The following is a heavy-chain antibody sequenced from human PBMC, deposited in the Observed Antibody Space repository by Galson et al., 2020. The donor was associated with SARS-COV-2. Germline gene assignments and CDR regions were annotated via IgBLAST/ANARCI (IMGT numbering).Heavy chain of an antibody. J-gene: IGHJ4*02. CDR3: ASIDGVNHDY. V-gene: IGHV1-2*02. D-gene: IGHD3-10*01. CDR2: INPNSGGA. Sequence: ASVKVSCKASGYSFTGYYMHWVRQAPGQGLEWMGLINPNSGGASYAQRFLGRITMTRDTSISTAYMELRRLRSDDTAVYYCASIDGVNHDYWGQETLVTVSS. CDR1: GYSFTGYY.